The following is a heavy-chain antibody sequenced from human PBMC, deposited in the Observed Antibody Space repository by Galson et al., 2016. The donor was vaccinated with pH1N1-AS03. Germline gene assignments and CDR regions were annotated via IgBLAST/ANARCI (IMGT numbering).Heavy chain of an antibody. Sequence: SVKVSCKASGYTFTSYGIGWVRQAPGQGLEWMGWISPYNGRTEYARKLQGRVTMTTDTSTSTAYMELRSLISDDTAMYYCARAFCSGGSYYDYFYYAVDVWGQGTTVTVSS. CDR2: ISPYNGRT. J-gene: IGHJ6*02. CDR3: ARAFCSGGSYYDYFYYAVDV. CDR1: GYTFTSYG. D-gene: IGHD2-15*01. V-gene: IGHV1-18*01.